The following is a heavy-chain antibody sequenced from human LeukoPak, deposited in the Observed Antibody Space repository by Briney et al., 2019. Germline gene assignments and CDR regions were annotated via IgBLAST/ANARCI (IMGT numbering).Heavy chain of an antibody. J-gene: IGHJ4*02. D-gene: IGHD6-13*01. CDR1: GGTFSSYA. CDR2: IIPILGIA. CDR3: ARDQGIAAAGMPDY. V-gene: IGHV1-69*04. Sequence: GASVKVSCKASGGTFSSYAISWVRQAPGQGLEWMGRIIPILGIANYAQKFQGRVTITADKSTSTAYMELSSLRSEDTAVYYCARDQGIAAAGMPDYWGQGTLVTVSS.